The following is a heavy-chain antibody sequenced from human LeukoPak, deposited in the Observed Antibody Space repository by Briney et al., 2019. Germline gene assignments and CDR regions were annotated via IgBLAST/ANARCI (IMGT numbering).Heavy chain of an antibody. J-gene: IGHJ2*01. Sequence: GGSLRLSCAASGFTFTSHGMHWVRQAPGKGLGWMVVISRDGQTKYYADSVKGRFIISRDNPQKTVYLEMNSLRDADTAVYYCAREGTWGNWYFDVWGRGTLVTVSS. CDR3: AREGTWGNWYFDV. CDR2: ISRDGQTK. CDR1: GFTFTSHG. D-gene: IGHD1-14*01. V-gene: IGHV3-30*03.